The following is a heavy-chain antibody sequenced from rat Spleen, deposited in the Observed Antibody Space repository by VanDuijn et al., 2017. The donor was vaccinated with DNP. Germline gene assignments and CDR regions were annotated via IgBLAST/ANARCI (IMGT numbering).Heavy chain of an antibody. V-gene: IGHV2S1*01. CDR1: GFSLTSYH. Sequence: QVQLKESGPGLVQTSQTLSLTCTVSGFSLTSYHVSWVRQPPGKGLEWMGRIQSGGSTYYNSALKSRLSISRDTSKSQVFLKMNSLQTEDTAIYYCTRENYGGPFAYWGQGTLVTVSS. J-gene: IGHJ3*01. D-gene: IGHD1-11*01. CDR2: IQSGGST. CDR3: TRENYGGPFAY.